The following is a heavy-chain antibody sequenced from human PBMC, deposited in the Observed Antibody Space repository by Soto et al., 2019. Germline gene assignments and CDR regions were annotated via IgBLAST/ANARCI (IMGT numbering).Heavy chain of an antibody. J-gene: IGHJ6*03. CDR3: ARAVSSAYYYYMDV. V-gene: IGHV4-59*01. CDR1: GGSISSYY. Sequence: QVQLQESGPGLVKPSETLSLTCTVSGGSISSYYWSWIRQPPGKGLEWIGYIYYSGSTNYNPSLKSRVPISVDTSKNQFSLKLSGVTAADTAVYYCARAVSSAYYYYMDVWGKGTTVTVSS. D-gene: IGHD6-19*01. CDR2: IYYSGST.